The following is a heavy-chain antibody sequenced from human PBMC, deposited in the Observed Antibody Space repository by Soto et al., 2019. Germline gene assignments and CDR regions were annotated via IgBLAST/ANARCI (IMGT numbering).Heavy chain of an antibody. D-gene: IGHD3-22*01. CDR1: GGTFSSYA. CDR2: IIPIFGTA. V-gene: IGHV1-69*12. Sequence: QVQLVQSGAEVKKPGSSVKVSCKASGGTFSSYAISWVRQAPGQGLEWMGGIIPIFGTANYAQKFQVRVTITADESTSTAYQELSSLRAADTAVYYCARVFRDSSGYYLNWFDPWGQGTLVTVSS. CDR3: ARVFRDSSGYYLNWFDP. J-gene: IGHJ5*02.